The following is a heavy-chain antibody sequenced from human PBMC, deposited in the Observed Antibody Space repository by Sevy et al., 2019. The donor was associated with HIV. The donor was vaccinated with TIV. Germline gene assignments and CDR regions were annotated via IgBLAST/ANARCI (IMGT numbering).Heavy chain of an antibody. CDR2: ISGLSNYI. Sequence: GGSLRLSCAASGFTFSNYNINWVRQAPGKGLEWVSYISGLSNYIYYADSLGGRFTISRDNAKNSVYLQMNSLRTEDTAVDYCARGASSGWDYFDYWGQGTLVTVSS. J-gene: IGHJ4*02. V-gene: IGHV3-21*01. D-gene: IGHD6-19*01. CDR1: GFTFSNYN. CDR3: ARGASSGWDYFDY.